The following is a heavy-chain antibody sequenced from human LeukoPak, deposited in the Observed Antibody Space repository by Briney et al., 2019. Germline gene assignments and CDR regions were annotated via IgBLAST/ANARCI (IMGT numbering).Heavy chain of an antibody. V-gene: IGHV1-69*13. CDR3: ASLYSGYPDY. Sequence: SVKISCKASGGTFSSYAISWVRQAPGQGLEWMGGIIPIFGTANYAQKFQGRVTITADESTSTAYMELSSLRSEDTAVYYCASLYSGYPDYWGQGTLVTVSS. CDR1: GGTFSSYA. CDR2: IIPIFGTA. D-gene: IGHD3-22*01. J-gene: IGHJ4*02.